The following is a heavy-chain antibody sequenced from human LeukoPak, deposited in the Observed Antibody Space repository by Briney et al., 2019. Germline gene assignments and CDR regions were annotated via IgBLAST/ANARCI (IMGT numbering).Heavy chain of an antibody. V-gene: IGHV3-30*02. CDR1: GFTFSSYG. CDR2: IRYDGSNK. D-gene: IGHD2-21*01. J-gene: IGHJ4*02. Sequence: GGSLRLSCAASGFTFSSYGMHWVRQAPGKGLEWVTFIRYDGSNKFYADSVKGRFTISRDNSKNTLYLQMNNLRVEDTAVYYCAILSIPGDYFDYWGQGTLVTVSS. CDR3: AILSIPGDYFDY.